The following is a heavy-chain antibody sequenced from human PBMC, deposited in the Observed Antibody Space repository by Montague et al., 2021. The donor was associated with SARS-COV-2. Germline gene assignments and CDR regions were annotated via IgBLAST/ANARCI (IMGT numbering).Heavy chain of an antibody. D-gene: IGHD3-10*01. CDR3: TSGGSKFGSEFDY. CDR1: GGSISTGRYF. J-gene: IGHJ4*02. CDR2: ISTSGST. V-gene: IGHV4-61*02. Sequence: TLSLTCTVSGGSISTGRYFWSWIRQPAGKGLEWIGRISTSGSTHYSPSLKSRVTISVDTSKNQFSLKLDSMTAADTALCYCTSGGSKFGSEFDYWGQGTLVTVSS.